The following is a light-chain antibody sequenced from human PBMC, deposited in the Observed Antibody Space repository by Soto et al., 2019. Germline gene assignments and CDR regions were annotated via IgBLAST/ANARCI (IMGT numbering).Light chain of an antibody. J-gene: IGKJ5*01. CDR2: GAS. V-gene: IGKV3-15*01. Sequence: EIVMTQSPATLSVSPGERATLSCRASQSVSRNLAWYQQKPGQAPRLLIYGASTRATGIPARFSGSGSGTEFTLTISRLQSEDFAVYYCQQYNNWPPLTFGQGTRLEIK. CDR3: QQYNNWPPLT. CDR1: QSVSRN.